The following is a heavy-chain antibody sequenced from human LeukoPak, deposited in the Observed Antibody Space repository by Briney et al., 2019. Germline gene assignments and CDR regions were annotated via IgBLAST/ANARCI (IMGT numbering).Heavy chain of an antibody. CDR3: ARDADCSGGSCYYFDY. CDR2: ISAYNGNT. J-gene: IGHJ4*02. CDR1: GYSFTSNV. V-gene: IGHV1-18*01. D-gene: IGHD2-15*01. Sequence: ASVKVSCKASGYSFTSNVISWVRQAPGQGLEWMGWISAYNGNTNYAQKLQGRVTMTTDTSTSTAYMELRSLRSDDTAVYYCARDADCSGGSCYYFDYWGQGTLVTVSS.